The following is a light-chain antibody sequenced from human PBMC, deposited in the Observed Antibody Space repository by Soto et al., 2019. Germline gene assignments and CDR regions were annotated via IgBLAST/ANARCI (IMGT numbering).Light chain of an antibody. V-gene: IGLV1-40*01. CDR3: QSYDSGLGALV. Sequence: QSVLTQPSSVSGAPGQGVSISCTGSSSNIGAGYDVQWYQQLPGTAPKALVFGNSNRPSGVPDRFSGSKSGTSASLAITGLQAEDEADYYCQSYDSGLGALVFGGGTKVTVL. CDR2: GNS. J-gene: IGLJ3*02. CDR1: SSNIGAGYD.